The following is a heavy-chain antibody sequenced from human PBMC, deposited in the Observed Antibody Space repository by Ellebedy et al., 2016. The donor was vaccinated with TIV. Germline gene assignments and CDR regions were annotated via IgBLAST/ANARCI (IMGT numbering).Heavy chain of an antibody. CDR2: ISSSSSII. D-gene: IGHD1-26*01. V-gene: IGHV3-48*04. CDR3: ARGETRLDY. Sequence: GGSLRLSXAASGFTFSSYSINWVRQAPGKGLEWVSYISSSSSIIYYADSVKGRFTISRDNAKNSLDLQMNSLRAGDTDVYYCARGETRLDYWGQGTLVTVSS. J-gene: IGHJ4*02. CDR1: GFTFSSYS.